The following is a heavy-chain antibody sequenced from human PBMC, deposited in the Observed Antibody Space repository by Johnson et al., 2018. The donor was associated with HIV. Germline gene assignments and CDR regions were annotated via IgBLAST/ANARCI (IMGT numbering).Heavy chain of an antibody. Sequence: QVQLVESGGGVVQPGGSLRLSCAASGFTFNNYGMHWVRQAPGKGLEWVAFIRYDGSNKNYVDSVKGRLTISRDNSKNTLYLQMNRLRPEDTALYYCAKDREIHSSGWYKGSAFDIWGQGTMVTVSS. CDR3: AKDREIHSSGWYKGSAFDI. CDR1: GFTFNNYG. J-gene: IGHJ3*02. D-gene: IGHD6-19*01. CDR2: IRYDGSNK. V-gene: IGHV3-30*02.